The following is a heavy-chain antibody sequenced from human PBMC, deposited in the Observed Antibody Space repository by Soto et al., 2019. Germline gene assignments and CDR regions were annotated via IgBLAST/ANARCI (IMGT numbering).Heavy chain of an antibody. V-gene: IGHV4-39*01. CDR1: GGSISSSSYY. CDR2: IYYSGST. Sequence: SETLSLTCTVSGGSISSSSYYWGWIRQPPGKGLEWIGSIYYSGSTYYNPSLKSRVTISVDTSKNQFSLKLSSVTAADTAVYYCARLLYSSSPLYYYYYYMDVWGKGTTVTVSS. J-gene: IGHJ6*03. CDR3: ARLLYSSSPLYYYYYYMDV. D-gene: IGHD6-6*01.